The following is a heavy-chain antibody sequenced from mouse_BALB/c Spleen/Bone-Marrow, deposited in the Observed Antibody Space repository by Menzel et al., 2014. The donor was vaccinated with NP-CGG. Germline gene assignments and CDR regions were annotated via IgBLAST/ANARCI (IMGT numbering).Heavy chain of an antibody. Sequence: EVMLVESGGGLVQPGGSLKLSCAASGFDFSRYWMSWVRQAPGKGLEWIGEINPDSSTINYTPSLKDKFIISRDNAKNTLYLQMSKVRSEDTALYYCARRGYGSWYFDVWGAGTTVTVSS. CDR1: GFDFSRYW. CDR2: INPDSSTI. D-gene: IGHD2-2*01. CDR3: ARRGYGSWYFDV. J-gene: IGHJ1*01. V-gene: IGHV4-1*02.